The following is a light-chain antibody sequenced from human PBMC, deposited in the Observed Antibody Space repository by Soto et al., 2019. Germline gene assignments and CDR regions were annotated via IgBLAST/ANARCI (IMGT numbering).Light chain of an antibody. V-gene: IGLV2-14*01. CDR3: SSHTLSRALQV. J-gene: IGLJ1*01. CDR1: ISDFVVYNY. CDR2: GVS. Sequence: QSVLTQPASVSGSPGQSITISCSGTISDFVVYNYVSWYQQHPGKAPKLMLYGVSKRPSGVSNRFSGSKSGNTASLTISGLQAEDEADYYCSSHTLSRALQVFGTGTKVTVL.